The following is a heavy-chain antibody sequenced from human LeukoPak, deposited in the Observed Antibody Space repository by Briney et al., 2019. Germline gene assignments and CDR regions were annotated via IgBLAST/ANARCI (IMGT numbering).Heavy chain of an antibody. CDR2: IRGSGGST. V-gene: IGHV3-23*01. CDR3: AKAGGDLWSGYSST. CDR1: GFXFSTYA. D-gene: IGHD3-3*01. J-gene: IGHJ4*02. Sequence: GGSLRLSCAASGFXFSTYAITWVRQAPGKGLEWVSGIRGSGGSTYYADSVKGRFTISRDNSKNTLYLQMNSLRAEDTAVYYCAKAGGDLWSGYSSTWGQGTLVTVSS.